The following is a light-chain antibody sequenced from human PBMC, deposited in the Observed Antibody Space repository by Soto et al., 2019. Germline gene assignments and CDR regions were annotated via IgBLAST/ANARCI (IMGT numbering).Light chain of an antibody. CDR2: GAS. Sequence: EIVMTQSPATLSVSPGERATLSCRASQSVSSNLAWYQQKPGQAPRLLIYGASTRATGIPAMFSGSGSGTEFTLTIGSLQSEDFAVYYCQQYNKFPSLTFGGGTKVEIK. CDR3: QQYNKFPSLT. CDR1: QSVSSN. J-gene: IGKJ4*01. V-gene: IGKV3-15*01.